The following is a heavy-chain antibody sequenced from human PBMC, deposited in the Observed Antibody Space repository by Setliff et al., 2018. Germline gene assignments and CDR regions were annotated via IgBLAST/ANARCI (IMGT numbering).Heavy chain of an antibody. V-gene: IGHV1-8*01. J-gene: IGHJ4*02. CDR1: GYTFTSYD. CDR3: ARGAPGRYCSGGSCSYFDY. CDR2: MNPTSGNT. D-gene: IGHD2-15*01. Sequence: GASVKVSCKASGYTFTSYDINWVRQATGQGLEWMGWMNPTSGNTGYAQKFQGRVTMTRNTSISTAYMELSSLRSEDTAAYYCARGAPGRYCSGGSCSYFDYWGQGILVTVSS.